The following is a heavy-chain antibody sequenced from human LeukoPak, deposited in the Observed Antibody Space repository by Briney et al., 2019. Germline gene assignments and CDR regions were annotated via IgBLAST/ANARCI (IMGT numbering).Heavy chain of an antibody. CDR1: GGSISSYY. V-gene: IGHV4-59*01. CDR3: ARDLGYYDSSGSSRGWFDP. CDR2: IYYSGST. Sequence: SETLSLTCTVSGGSISSYYWSWIRQPPGKGLEWIGYIYYSGSTNYNPSLKSRVTISVDTSKNQFSLKLSSVTAADTAVYYCARDLGYYDSSGSSRGWFDPWGQGTLVTVSS. D-gene: IGHD3-22*01. J-gene: IGHJ5*02.